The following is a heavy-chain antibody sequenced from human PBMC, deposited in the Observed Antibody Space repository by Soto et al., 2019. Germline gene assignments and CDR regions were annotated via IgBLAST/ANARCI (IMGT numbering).Heavy chain of an antibody. CDR3: ARERSNNWFDP. CDR1: GFTVSSNY. J-gene: IGHJ5*02. V-gene: IGHV3-30-3*01. D-gene: IGHD4-17*01. CDR2: ITYDGYIE. Sequence: PGGSLRLSCAASGFTVSSNYMSWVRQAPGKGLEWVADITYDGYIEDYAESVKGRFTISRDNSKNTVFLQMNRLRPEDTAVYFCARERSNNWFDPWGQGTLVTVSS.